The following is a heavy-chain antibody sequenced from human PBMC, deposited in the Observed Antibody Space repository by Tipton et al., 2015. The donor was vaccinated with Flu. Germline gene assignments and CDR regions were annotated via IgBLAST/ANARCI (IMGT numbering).Heavy chain of an antibody. J-gene: IGHJ4*02. D-gene: IGHD6-19*01. CDR2: ISGSGGST. V-gene: IGHV3-23*01. CDR3: AKIPGLGITVSGNYYFDC. CDR1: GFTFSSNG. Sequence: SLRLSCAASGFTFSSNGMSWVRQAPGKGLEWVSGISGSGGSTYYAESVKGRFTISRDNSKNTLYLQMNSLRAEDTAVYYCAKIPGLGITVSGNYYFDCWGQGTLVTVSS.